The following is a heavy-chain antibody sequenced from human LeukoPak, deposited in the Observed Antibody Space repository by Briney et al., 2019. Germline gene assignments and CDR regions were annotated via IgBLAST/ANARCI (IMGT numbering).Heavy chain of an antibody. CDR3: ARGGTATPSDFRFDP. Sequence: ASVKVSCKASGYTFTSYYMHWVRQAPGQGLEWMGIINPSGGSTSYAQKFQGRVTMTRDTSTSTVYMELSSLRSEDTAVYYCARGGTATPSDFRFDPWGQGTLVTVSS. J-gene: IGHJ5*02. CDR2: INPSGGST. V-gene: IGHV1-46*01. D-gene: IGHD2-15*01. CDR1: GYTFTSYY.